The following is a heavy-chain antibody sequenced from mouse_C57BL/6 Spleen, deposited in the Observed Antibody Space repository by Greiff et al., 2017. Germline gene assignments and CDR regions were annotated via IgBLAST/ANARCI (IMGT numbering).Heavy chain of an antibody. CDR2: IYPGSGST. CDR1: GYTFTSYW. Sequence: VQLQQPGAELVKPGASVKMSCKASGYTFTSYWITWVKQRPGRGLEWIGDIYPGSGSTNYNEKFKSKATLTVDTSSSTAYMQLSSLTSEDSAVYYCARYDYDDAMDYWGQGTSVTVSS. CDR3: ARYDYDDAMDY. J-gene: IGHJ4*01. V-gene: IGHV1-55*01. D-gene: IGHD2-4*01.